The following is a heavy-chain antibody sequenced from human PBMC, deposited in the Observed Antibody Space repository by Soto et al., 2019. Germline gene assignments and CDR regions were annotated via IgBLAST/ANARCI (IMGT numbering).Heavy chain of an antibody. CDR3: ASFIGNSWLDA. CDR1: GDSVSTNIAT. Sequence: QVQLQQSGPGLVKPSQTHSLTCAISGDSVSTNIATWDWISQSPSRGLEWLRRTYYRSKWYNYYAVSVKGRITITPNTSNNQLPLQLNSEAPADSAVDYCASFIGNSWLDAWGQGTLVTVSS. CDR2: TYYRSKWYN. J-gene: IGHJ5*02. V-gene: IGHV6-1*01.